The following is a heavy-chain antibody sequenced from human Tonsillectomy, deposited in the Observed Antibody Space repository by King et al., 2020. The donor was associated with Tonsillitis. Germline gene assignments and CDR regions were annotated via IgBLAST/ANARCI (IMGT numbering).Heavy chain of an antibody. D-gene: IGHD1-7*01. CDR1: GYTFTSYG. CDR3: ARDMWNLHMDV. CDR2: ISAYNGDT. Sequence: QLVQSGAEVKKPGASVKVSCKASGYTFTSYGISWVRQAPGQGLEWMGGISAYNGDTNYAQKFQDRVTMTTDTSTSTAYMEVRSLRSDDTAGYYCARDMWNLHMDVWGKGTTVTVSS. V-gene: IGHV1-18*01. J-gene: IGHJ6*03.